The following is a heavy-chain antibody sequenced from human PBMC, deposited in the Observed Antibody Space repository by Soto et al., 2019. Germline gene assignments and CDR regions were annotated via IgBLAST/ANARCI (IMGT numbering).Heavy chain of an antibody. CDR1: GGSISSSSYY. CDR2: IYYSGST. J-gene: IGHJ6*03. V-gene: IGHV4-39*01. D-gene: IGHD2-2*01. Sequence: SETLSLTCTVSGGSISSSSYYWGWIRQPPGKGLEWIGSIYYSGSTYYNPSLKSRVTISVDTSKNQFSLKLGSVTAADTAVYYCARHARYCSSTSCYDDYYYYYMDVWGKGTTVTVSS. CDR3: ARHARYCSSTSCYDDYYYYYMDV.